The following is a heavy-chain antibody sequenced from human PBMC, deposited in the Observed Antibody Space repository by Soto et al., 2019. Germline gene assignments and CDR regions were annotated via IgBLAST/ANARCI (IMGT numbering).Heavy chain of an antibody. J-gene: IGHJ3*02. CDR2: IYPGDSDT. V-gene: IGHV5-51*01. CDR1: GYSFTGYL. CDR3: ARRHYYDSSGSDDAFDI. D-gene: IGHD3-22*01. Sequence: PGESLKIYFKGSGYSFTGYLIGWVRQMPGKGLEWMGIIYPGDSDTRYSPSFQGQVNISADKSISTAYLQWSSLKASDTAMYYCARRHYYDSSGSDDAFDIWGQGTMVTVSS.